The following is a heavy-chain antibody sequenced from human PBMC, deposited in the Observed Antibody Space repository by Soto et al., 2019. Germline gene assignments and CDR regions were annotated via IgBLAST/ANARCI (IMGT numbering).Heavy chain of an antibody. CDR1: GFTISNAW. Sequence: GGSLRLSCAASGFTISNAWMSWVRQAPGKGLEWVGHIKSKTDGGTTDYAAPVKGRFTISRDDSKNTLYLQMNSLKTEDTAVYYCTTDLGAVAVNYWGQGTLVTVS. J-gene: IGHJ4*02. V-gene: IGHV3-15*01. CDR3: TTDLGAVAVNY. CDR2: IKSKTDGGTT. D-gene: IGHD6-19*01.